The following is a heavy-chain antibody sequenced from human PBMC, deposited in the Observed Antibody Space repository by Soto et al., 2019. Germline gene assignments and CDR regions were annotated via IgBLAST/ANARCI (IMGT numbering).Heavy chain of an antibody. D-gene: IGHD3-9*01. J-gene: IGHJ4*02. CDR3: ARGDRGAFDL. CDR2: IHSDGSST. CDR1: GFTFSYYW. V-gene: IGHV3-74*01. Sequence: EAQLVESGGGLVQPGESLRLSCVASGFTFSYYWMHWVRQAPGKGLVWVSRIHSDGSSTTYADSVKGRFSISRDNARNTVYLQMNSLRAEDTAVYYCARGDRGAFDLWGQGTLVTVSS.